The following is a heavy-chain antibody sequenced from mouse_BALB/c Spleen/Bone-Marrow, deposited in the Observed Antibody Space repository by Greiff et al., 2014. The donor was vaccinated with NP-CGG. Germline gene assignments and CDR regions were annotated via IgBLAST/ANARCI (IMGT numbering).Heavy chain of an antibody. V-gene: IGHV2-9*02. D-gene: IGHD2-4*01. CDR1: GFSLTSYG. J-gene: IGHJ1*01. CDR3: ARDPIYYDYDWYFDV. Sequence: QVQLKESGPGLVAPSQSLSITCTVSGFSLTSYGVHWVRQPPGKGLEWLGVIWAGGSTNYNSALMSRLSISKDNSKSQVFLKMNSLQTDDTAVYDCARDPIYYDYDWYFDVWGAGTTVTVSS. CDR2: IWAGGST.